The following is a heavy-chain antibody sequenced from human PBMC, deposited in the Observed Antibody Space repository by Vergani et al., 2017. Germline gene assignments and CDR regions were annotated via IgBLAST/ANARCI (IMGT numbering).Heavy chain of an antibody. J-gene: IGHJ6*03. CDR1: GFTFSSYA. Sequence: QVQLVESGGGVVQPGRSLRLSCAASGFTFSSYAMHWVRPAPGKGLEWVAVISYDGSNKYYADSVKGRFTISRDNSKNTLYLQMNSLRAEDTAVYYCARDATHGIWGSYRYDRSYMDVWGKGTTVTVSS. D-gene: IGHD3-16*02. CDR2: ISYDGSNK. CDR3: ARDATHGIWGSYRYDRSYMDV. V-gene: IGHV3-30-3*01.